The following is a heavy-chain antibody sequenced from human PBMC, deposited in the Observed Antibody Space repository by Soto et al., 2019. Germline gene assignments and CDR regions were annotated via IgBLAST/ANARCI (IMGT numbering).Heavy chain of an antibody. CDR3: ARDIGDNNNWFDP. CDR2: IYYSGST. J-gene: IGHJ5*02. V-gene: IGHV4-31*03. CDR1: GGSISSGGYY. D-gene: IGHD2-21*02. Sequence: SETLSLTCTVSGGSISSGGYYWSWIRQHPGKGLEWIGYIYYSGSTYYNPSLKSRVTISVDTSKNQFSLKLSSVTAADTAVYYCARDIGDNNNWFDPWGQGTLVTVSS.